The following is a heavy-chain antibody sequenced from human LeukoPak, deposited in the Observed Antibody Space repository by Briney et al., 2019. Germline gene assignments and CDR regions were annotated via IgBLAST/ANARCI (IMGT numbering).Heavy chain of an antibody. CDR3: ARADYGDYVF. J-gene: IGHJ4*02. D-gene: IGHD4-17*01. CDR1: GGSISSYY. CDR2: LYHSGGT. Sequence: SETLSLTCTVSGGSISSYYWSWIRQPPEKGLEWVGFLYHSGGTYYNPSLKSRLNMSIDTSKNQFSLKLTSVTAPDTAVYYCARADYGDYVFWGQGTLVTVSS. V-gene: IGHV4-59*04.